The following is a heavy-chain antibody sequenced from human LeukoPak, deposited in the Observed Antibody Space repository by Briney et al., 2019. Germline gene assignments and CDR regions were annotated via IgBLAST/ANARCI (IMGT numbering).Heavy chain of an antibody. CDR2: LYTNGRT. D-gene: IGHD3-9*01. J-gene: IGHJ3*02. Sequence: SSETLSLTCTVSGGSIKDSDCSWIRQPAGKGLEWIGRLYTNGRTNYNPSLKSRVTMSVDTSKNQFSLKLSSVTAADTVFYKRETAYDILPYDAFDIWGQGTMVTVSS. V-gene: IGHV4-4*07. CDR1: GGSIKDSD. CDR3: ETAYDILPYDAFDI.